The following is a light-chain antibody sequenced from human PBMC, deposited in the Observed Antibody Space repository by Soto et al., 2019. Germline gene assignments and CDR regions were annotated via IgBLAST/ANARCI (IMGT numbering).Light chain of an antibody. Sequence: QSALTQPASVSGSPGQSITISCTGTSSDVGGYNYVSWYQQHPGKAPKLMIYDVTYRPTGVSSRFSGSKSDNTASLTISGLQAEDEADYYCSSYTSSTTVVFGGGTKVTVL. CDR2: DVT. CDR3: SSYTSSTTVV. CDR1: SSDVGGYNY. J-gene: IGLJ2*01. V-gene: IGLV2-14*01.